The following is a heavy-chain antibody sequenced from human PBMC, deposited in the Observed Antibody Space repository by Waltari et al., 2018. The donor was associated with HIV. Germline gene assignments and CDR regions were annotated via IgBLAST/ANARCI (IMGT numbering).Heavy chain of an antibody. Sequence: QVQLQQWGAGLLKPSETLSLTCAVYGGSFSGYYWIWIRQPPGKRLEWIGEIKHSGSTNYNPSRKGRGTISVDTYKNQFSLKLSSVTAADTAVYYCARGEEAVAGKVWFDPWGQGTLVTVSS. CDR3: ARGEEAVAGKVWFDP. V-gene: IGHV4-34*01. CDR1: GGSFSGYY. CDR2: IKHSGST. D-gene: IGHD6-19*01. J-gene: IGHJ5*02.